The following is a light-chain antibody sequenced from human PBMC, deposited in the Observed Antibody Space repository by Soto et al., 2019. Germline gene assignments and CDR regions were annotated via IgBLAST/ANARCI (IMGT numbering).Light chain of an antibody. Sequence: QSALTQPPSASGSPGQSVTISCTGTNSDVGGYNYVSWYQQYPGKAPKLIIYEVNERPSGVPDRFSGSKSGNTASLTVSGLQTADEADYYCSSYSGSNWYVFGNRTMVTVL. CDR2: EVN. V-gene: IGLV2-8*01. CDR3: SSYSGSNWYV. CDR1: NSDVGGYNY. J-gene: IGLJ1*01.